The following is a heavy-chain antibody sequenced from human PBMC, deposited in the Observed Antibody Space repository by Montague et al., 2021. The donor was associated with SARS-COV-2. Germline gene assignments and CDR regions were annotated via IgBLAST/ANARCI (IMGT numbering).Heavy chain of an antibody. Sequence: SETRSLTCTVSGGSISSSSYYWGWIRQPPGKGLEWIGNIYYSGSTYYNPSLKSRVTISVDTSKNQFSLKLSSVTAADTAVYYCARHLYFRLIDSIDYWGQGTLVTVSS. J-gene: IGHJ4*02. CDR3: ARHLYFRLIDSIDY. V-gene: IGHV4-39*01. CDR1: GGSISSSSYY. CDR2: IYYSGST. D-gene: IGHD2/OR15-2a*01.